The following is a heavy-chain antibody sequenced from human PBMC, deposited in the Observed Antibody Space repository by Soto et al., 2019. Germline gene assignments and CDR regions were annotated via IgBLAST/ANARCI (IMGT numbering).Heavy chain of an antibody. CDR1: GFTFSSYA. V-gene: IGHV3-30-3*01. CDR2: ISYDGSNK. D-gene: IGHD3-10*01. CDR3: ARDRVVRGPRGENYYYGMDV. Sequence: PGGSLRLCCAASGFTFSSYAMHWVRQAPGKGLEWVAVISYDGSNKYYADSVKGRFTISRDNSKNTLYLQMNSLRAEDTAVYYCARDRVVRGPRGENYYYGMDVWGQGTTVTVSS. J-gene: IGHJ6*02.